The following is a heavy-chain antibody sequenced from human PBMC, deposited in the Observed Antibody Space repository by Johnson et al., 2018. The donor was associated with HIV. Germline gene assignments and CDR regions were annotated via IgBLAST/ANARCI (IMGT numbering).Heavy chain of an antibody. Sequence: VQLVESGGGLVQPGGSLKLSCAASGFTFSGSAMHWVRQASGKGLEWVGRIRSKANSYATAYAASVKGRFTISRDDSKNTAYLKMNSLKTEDTAVYYCTKEDEWLRLGSAFDIWGHGTMVTVSS. V-gene: IGHV3-73*01. CDR1: GFTFSGSA. CDR2: IRSKANSYAT. D-gene: IGHD5-12*01. J-gene: IGHJ3*02. CDR3: TKEDEWLRLGSAFDI.